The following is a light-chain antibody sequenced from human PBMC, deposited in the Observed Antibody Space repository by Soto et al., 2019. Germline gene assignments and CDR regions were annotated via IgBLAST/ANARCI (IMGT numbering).Light chain of an antibody. CDR1: QSISSY. CDR2: AAS. V-gene: IGKV1-39*01. J-gene: IGKJ5*01. Sequence: DIQMTQSPSSLSASVGDRVTITCRASQSISSYLNWYQQKPGKAPKLLIYAASSLQSGVPSRFSGSGSGTDFTLTISSLQPEDFATYYCQQSYSTPITFCQGTRLAI. CDR3: QQSYSTPIT.